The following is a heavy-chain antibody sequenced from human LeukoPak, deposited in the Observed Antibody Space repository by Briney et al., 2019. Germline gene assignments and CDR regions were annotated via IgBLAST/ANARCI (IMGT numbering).Heavy chain of an antibody. V-gene: IGHV3-23*01. J-gene: IGHJ3*02. Sequence: GGSLRLSCTASGFTFSNFGMSWVRQAPGKGLEWVSAITDSGTNTYYADSVKGRFTISRDNSKNTLYLQMNSLRAEDTAMYYCAKYDSSGLLAFDIWGQGTMVTVSS. CDR3: AKYDSSGLLAFDI. CDR2: ITDSGTNT. D-gene: IGHD3-22*01. CDR1: GFTFSNFG.